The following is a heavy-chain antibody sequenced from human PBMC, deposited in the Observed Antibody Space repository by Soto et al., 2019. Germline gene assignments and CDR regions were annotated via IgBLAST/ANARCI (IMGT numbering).Heavy chain of an antibody. Sequence: GGSLRLSCAASGFTFSSYSMNWVRQAPGKGLEWVSYISSSSSTIYYADSVKGRFTISRDNAKNSLYLQMNNLRAEDTAVYYCAIDYYDFWSGYRSPRYDYWGQGTLVTVSS. D-gene: IGHD3-3*01. CDR2: ISSSSSTI. J-gene: IGHJ4*02. V-gene: IGHV3-48*01. CDR3: AIDYYDFWSGYRSPRYDY. CDR1: GFTFSSYS.